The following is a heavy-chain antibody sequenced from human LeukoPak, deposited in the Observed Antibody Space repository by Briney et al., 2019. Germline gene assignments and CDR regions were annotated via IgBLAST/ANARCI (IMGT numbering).Heavy chain of an antibody. V-gene: IGHV3-23*01. Sequence: GGSLRLSCAASGFTFSTYAMSWVRQIPGKGLEWVSAISGSDDGTYYADSVKGRFTISRDNSRNTLYLQMNTLRAEDTAVYFCAKSPVPSCRGSFCYPFDYWGQGNLVTVSS. CDR3: AKSPVPSCRGSFCYPFDY. D-gene: IGHD2-15*01. CDR2: ISGSDDGT. CDR1: GFTFSTYA. J-gene: IGHJ4*02.